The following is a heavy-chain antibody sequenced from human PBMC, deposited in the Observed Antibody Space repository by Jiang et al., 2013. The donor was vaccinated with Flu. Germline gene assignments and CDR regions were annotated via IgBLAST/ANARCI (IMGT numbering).Heavy chain of an antibody. V-gene: IGHV4-31*02. J-gene: IGHJ4*02. D-gene: IGHD6-13*01. CDR3: ARDRSSSWYGTFDY. Sequence: TYYNPSLKSRVTISVDTSKNQFSLKLSSVTAADTAVYYCARDRSSSWYGTFDYWGQGTLVTVSS. CDR2: T.